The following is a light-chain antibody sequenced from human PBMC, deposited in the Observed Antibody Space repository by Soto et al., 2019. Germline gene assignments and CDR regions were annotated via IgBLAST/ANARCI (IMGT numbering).Light chain of an antibody. V-gene: IGLV2-14*01. CDR2: EVN. J-gene: IGLJ1*01. CDR3: SFYTSTYTFV. CDR1: SSDVGGYNY. Sequence: QSVLTQPASVSGSPGQSITISCTGTSSDVGGYNYVSWYQQPPGKAPKLLIYEVNNRPWGVPDRFSGSKSGNTASLTISGLQAEDEADYYCSFYTSTYTFVFGTGTKVTVL.